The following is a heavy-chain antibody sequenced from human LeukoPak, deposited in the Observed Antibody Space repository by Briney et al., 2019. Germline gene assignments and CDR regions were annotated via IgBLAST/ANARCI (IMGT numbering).Heavy chain of an antibody. Sequence: PSETLSLTCTVSGGSIRSYYWSWIRQPAGKGLEWIGRIYTTGSTNYNPSLKSRVTMSVNTSKNQFSLNLSSVTAADTAVYYCATFPMVRGVIALTYFDYWSQGTLVTVSS. V-gene: IGHV4-4*07. J-gene: IGHJ4*02. D-gene: IGHD3-10*01. CDR2: IYTTGST. CDR1: GGSIRSYY. CDR3: ATFPMVRGVIALTYFDY.